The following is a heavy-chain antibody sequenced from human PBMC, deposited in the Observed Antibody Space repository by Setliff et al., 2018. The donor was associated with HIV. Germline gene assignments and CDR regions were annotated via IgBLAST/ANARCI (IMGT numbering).Heavy chain of an antibody. CDR1: GYSFTNHA. J-gene: IGHJ5*02. CDR2: IKVGSGNT. D-gene: IGHD2-15*01. Sequence: ASVKVSCKASGYSFTNHAVHWVRQAPGQRLEWMGWIKVGSGNTQYSKEFQGRVTITRDTSATTAYMELSSLTSEDTAVYYCARDGCSGQSCYLYNWFDPWGQGTLVTVSA. CDR3: ARDGCSGQSCYLYNWFDP. V-gene: IGHV1-3*01.